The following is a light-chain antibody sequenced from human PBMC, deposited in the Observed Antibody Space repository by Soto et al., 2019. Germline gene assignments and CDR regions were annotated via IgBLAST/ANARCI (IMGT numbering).Light chain of an antibody. CDR2: RIF. CDR3: QQAAT. J-gene: IGKJ5*01. CDR1: QSVSGY. Sequence: EIVPWQAPSTAPEFTGDTVTLSCRASQSVSGYLDWFHQTPGQAPRLLIQRIFTRAIGIPARFSGSGSEPAFTLPISSLQSEDFAVYYCQQAATFGQGTRLEIK. V-gene: IGKV3-15*01.